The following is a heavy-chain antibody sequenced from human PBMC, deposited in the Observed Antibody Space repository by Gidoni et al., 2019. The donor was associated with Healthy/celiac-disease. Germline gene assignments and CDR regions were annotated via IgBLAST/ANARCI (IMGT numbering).Heavy chain of an antibody. Sequence: QVQLQESGPGLVKPSQTLSLTCTVSGCSISSGGYYWSWIRQHPGKGLEWIGYIYYSGSTYYNPSLKSRVTISVDTSKNQFSLKLSSVTAADTAVYYCARESVVPAAIPYYYYYYYMDVWGKGTTVTVSS. CDR3: ARESVVPAAIPYYYYYYYMDV. CDR1: GCSISSGGYY. D-gene: IGHD2-2*01. CDR2: IYYSGST. V-gene: IGHV4-31*03. J-gene: IGHJ6*03.